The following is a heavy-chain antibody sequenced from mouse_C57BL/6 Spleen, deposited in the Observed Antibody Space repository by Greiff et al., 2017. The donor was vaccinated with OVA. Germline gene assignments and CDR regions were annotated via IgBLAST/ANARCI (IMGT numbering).Heavy chain of an antibody. CDR2: ISSGGSYT. CDR3: ARQEVGYAMDD. J-gene: IGHJ4*01. D-gene: IGHD1-1*02. Sequence: EVKLVESGGDLVKPGGSLKLSCAASGFTFSSYGMSWVRQTPDKRLEWVATISSGGSYTYYPASVKGRFTISRDNAKNTLYLQMSSLKSEDTAMYYCARQEVGYAMDDWGQGTSVTVSS. V-gene: IGHV5-6*01. CDR1: GFTFSSYG.